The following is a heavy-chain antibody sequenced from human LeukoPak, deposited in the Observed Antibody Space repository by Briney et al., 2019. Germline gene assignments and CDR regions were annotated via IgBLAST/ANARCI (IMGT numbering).Heavy chain of an antibody. CDR1: GGSISSYY. Sequence: SETLSLTCTVSGGSISSYYWSWIRQPPGKGLEWIGYIYYSGNTNYNPSLKSRVTISIDTSKNQFSLKLSSVTAADTAVYYCARVKLSYANDLSTFDIWGQGTMVTVSS. V-gene: IGHV4-59*01. J-gene: IGHJ3*02. D-gene: IGHD3-16*01. CDR3: ARVKLSYANDLSTFDI. CDR2: IYYSGNT.